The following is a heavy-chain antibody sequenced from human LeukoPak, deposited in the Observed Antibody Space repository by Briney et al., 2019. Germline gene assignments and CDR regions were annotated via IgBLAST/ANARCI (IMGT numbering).Heavy chain of an antibody. V-gene: IGHV3-23*01. CDR3: AKDRGIISDY. CDR2: IGYSGGDT. Sequence: GGSLRLSCTVSGFTLSSYEMTWFRQAPGKGLEWVSSIGYSGGDTHYADSVKGRFTISRDNSKNTLYLQLNSLRADDTAVYYCAKDRGIISDYWGQGTLVTVSS. D-gene: IGHD3-10*01. CDR1: GFTLSSYE. J-gene: IGHJ4*02.